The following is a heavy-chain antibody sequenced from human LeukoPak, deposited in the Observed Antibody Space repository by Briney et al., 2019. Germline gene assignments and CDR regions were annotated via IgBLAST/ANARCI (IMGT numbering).Heavy chain of an antibody. V-gene: IGHV3-74*01. CDR3: ARDRGGLGPTTLDH. Sequence: PGGSLTLSCAASGFTFRTSWMHWVRQDSRKGLVWVSRISSDGSDIRYADSVKGRFTISRDNAKNTLYLLMSSLRAEDTALYYCARDRGGLGPTTLDHWGQGTLVTVSS. CDR1: GFTFRTSW. CDR2: ISSDGSDI. D-gene: IGHD1-26*01. J-gene: IGHJ4*02.